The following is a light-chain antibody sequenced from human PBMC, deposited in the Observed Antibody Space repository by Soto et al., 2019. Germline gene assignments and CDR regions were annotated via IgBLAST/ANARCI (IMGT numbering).Light chain of an antibody. J-gene: IGLJ2*01. V-gene: IGLV4-69*01. CDR3: QAWGTGMGV. CDR1: SGHSSDA. Sequence: QSVLTQSPSASASLGASVKLTCTLSSGHSSDAIAWLQQQPEKGPRYLMKLNSDGSHTKGDGIPDRFSGSSSGAERYLTISSLQSEDEADYYCQAWGTGMGVFGGGTKLTVL. CDR2: LNSDGSH.